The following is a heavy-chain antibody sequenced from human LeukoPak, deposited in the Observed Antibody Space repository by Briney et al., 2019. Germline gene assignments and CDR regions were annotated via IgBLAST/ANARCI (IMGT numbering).Heavy chain of an antibody. CDR2: ISYDGSNK. V-gene: IGHV3-30*19. CDR3: ATLSVIGSYSFDY. CDR1: GFTFSSYG. J-gene: IGHJ4*02. Sequence: PGGSLRLSCAASGFTFSSYGMHWVRQAPGKGLEWVAVISYDGSNKYYADSVKGRFTISRDNSKNTLYLQMNSLRAEDTAVYYCATLSVIGSYSFDYWGQGTLVTVSS. D-gene: IGHD1-26*01.